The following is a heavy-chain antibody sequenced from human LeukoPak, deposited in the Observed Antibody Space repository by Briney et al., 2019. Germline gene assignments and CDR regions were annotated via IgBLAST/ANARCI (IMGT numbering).Heavy chain of an antibody. CDR1: GFTFSSYE. J-gene: IGHJ4*02. CDR2: IRSKAYSYAT. Sequence: GGSLRLSCAASGFTFSSYEMNWVRQASGKGLEWVGRIRSKAYSYATAYAASVKGRFTISRDDSKNTAYLQMNTLKTEDTAVYYCTRSQGDYWGQGTLVTVSS. V-gene: IGHV3-73*01. CDR3: TRSQGDY.